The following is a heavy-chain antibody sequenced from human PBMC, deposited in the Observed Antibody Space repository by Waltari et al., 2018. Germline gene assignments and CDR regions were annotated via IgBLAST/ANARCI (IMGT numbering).Heavy chain of an antibody. J-gene: IGHJ4*02. D-gene: IGHD2-2*01. Sequence: QVQLQESGPGLVKPSGTLSLTCAVSGGSITSLTWWTWVRQPPGKGLKWIGEIFHTEATSYNPSLKSRLTISVDKSKNQFSLKLSSVTVADTAVYYCVRAGYCSRSGCQTWAWDWGQGTLVTVSS. CDR1: GGSITSLTW. V-gene: IGHV4-4*02. CDR2: IFHTEAT. CDR3: VRAGYCSRSGCQTWAWD.